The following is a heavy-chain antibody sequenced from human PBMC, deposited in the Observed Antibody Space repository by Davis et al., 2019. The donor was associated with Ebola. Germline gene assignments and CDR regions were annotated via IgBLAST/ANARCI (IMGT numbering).Heavy chain of an antibody. Sequence: GESLKISCAASGFTFSSYAMSWVRQAPGKGLEWVSAISGSGGSTYYADSVKGRFTISRDNSKNTLYLQMNSLRAEDTAVYYCAKGGYNWNENYYYYMDVWGKGTTVTVSS. D-gene: IGHD1-20*01. CDR1: GFTFSSYA. CDR3: AKGGYNWNENYYYYMDV. V-gene: IGHV3-23*01. CDR2: ISGSGGST. J-gene: IGHJ6*03.